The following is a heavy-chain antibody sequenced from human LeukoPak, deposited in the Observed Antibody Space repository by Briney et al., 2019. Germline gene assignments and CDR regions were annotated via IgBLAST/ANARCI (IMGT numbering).Heavy chain of an antibody. CDR1: GDSITSSSYY. Sequence: SETLSLTCTVSGDSITSSSYYWGWIRQPPGKGLEWIGRVYTSGSTNYTPSLNSQVTIPVDTSKNPFSLNLRSVTAADTAVYYCAQGAYQLLQWGHGTLVTVSP. CDR3: AQGAYQLLQ. J-gene: IGHJ4*01. D-gene: IGHD2-2*01. CDR2: VYTSGST. V-gene: IGHV4-61*02.